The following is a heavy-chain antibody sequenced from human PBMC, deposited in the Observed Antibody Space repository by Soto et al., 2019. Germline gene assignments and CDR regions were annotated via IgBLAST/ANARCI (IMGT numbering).Heavy chain of an antibody. V-gene: IGHV4-59*12. CDR3: AREAAGILNWFDP. CDR1: GGSISSYY. Sequence: PSETLSLTCTVSGGSISSYYWSWIRQPPGKGLEWIGYIYYSGSTNYSPSLKSRVTISVDTSKNQFSLKVSSVTAADTAVYYCAREAAGILNWFDPWGQGTLVTVSS. D-gene: IGHD6-25*01. CDR2: IYYSGST. J-gene: IGHJ5*02.